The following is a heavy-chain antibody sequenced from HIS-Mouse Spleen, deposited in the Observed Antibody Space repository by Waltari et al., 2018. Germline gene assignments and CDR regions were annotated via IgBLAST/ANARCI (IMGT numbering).Heavy chain of an antibody. V-gene: IGHV4-39*07. Sequence: QLQLQESGPGLVKPSETLSLTCTVSGGSISSSSYYWGWTRQPPGKGLEWIGSIYYSGSTYYNPSLKSRVTISVDTSKNQFSLKLSSVTAADTAVYYCARGRGTPLGHFDYWGQGTLVTVSS. J-gene: IGHJ4*02. CDR1: GGSISSSSYY. D-gene: IGHD1-1*01. CDR2: IYYSGST. CDR3: ARGRGTPLGHFDY.